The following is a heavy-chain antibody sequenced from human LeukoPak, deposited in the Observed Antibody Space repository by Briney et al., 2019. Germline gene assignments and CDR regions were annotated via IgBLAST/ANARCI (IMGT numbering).Heavy chain of an antibody. V-gene: IGHV3-30*03. CDR1: GFTFSSYG. Sequence: PGGSLRLSCAASGFTFSSYGMHWVRQAPGKGLEWVAVISYDGSMKFYADSVKGRFTISRDNSKNTLYLQMNSLRAEDTAVYYCARDRGSGSYYNAPYYFDYWGQGTLVTVSS. CDR3: ARDRGSGSYYNAPYYFDY. CDR2: ISYDGSMK. D-gene: IGHD3-10*01. J-gene: IGHJ4*02.